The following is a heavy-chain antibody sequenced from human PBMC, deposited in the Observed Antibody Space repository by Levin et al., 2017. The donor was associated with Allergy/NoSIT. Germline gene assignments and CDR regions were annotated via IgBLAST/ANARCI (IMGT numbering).Heavy chain of an antibody. Sequence: PGGSLRLSCAASGFTFSSYGMHWVRQAPGKGLEWVAVIWYDGSNKYYADSVKGRFTISRDNSKNTLYLQMNSLRAEDTAVYYCARDRRAWFGDQYDAFDIWGQGTMVTVSS. J-gene: IGHJ3*02. D-gene: IGHD3-10*01. CDR2: IWYDGSNK. CDR3: ARDRRAWFGDQYDAFDI. V-gene: IGHV3-33*01. CDR1: GFTFSSYG.